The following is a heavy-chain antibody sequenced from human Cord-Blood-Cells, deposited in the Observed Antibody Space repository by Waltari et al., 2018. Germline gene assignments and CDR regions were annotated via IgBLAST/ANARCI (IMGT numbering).Heavy chain of an antibody. CDR1: GFSLSTIGMS. J-gene: IGHJ6*02. CDR2: IDWDDDK. V-gene: IGHV2-70*01. Sequence: QVTLRASGPALVTPTQTLLPTCTLSGFSLSTIGMSVSWLRQPPGKALEWLALIDWDDDKYYSTSLKTRLTISKDTSKNQVVLTMTNMDPVDTATYYCARTTRNYYYYGMDVWGQGTTVTVSS. D-gene: IGHD1-26*01. CDR3: ARTTRNYYYYGMDV.